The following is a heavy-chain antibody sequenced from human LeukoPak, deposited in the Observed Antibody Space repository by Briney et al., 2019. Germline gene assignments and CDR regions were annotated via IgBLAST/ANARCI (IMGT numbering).Heavy chain of an antibody. CDR1: GGSISSYY. J-gene: IGHJ6*03. CDR2: IYYSGST. V-gene: IGHV4-59*01. Sequence: SETLSLTCTVSGGSISSYYWSWIWQPPGKGLEWIGYIYYSGSTNYNPSLKSRVTISVDTSKNQFSLKLSSVTAADTAVYYCARDYQDYYYMDVWGKGTTVTVSS. CDR3: ARDYQDYYYMDV. D-gene: IGHD3-16*02.